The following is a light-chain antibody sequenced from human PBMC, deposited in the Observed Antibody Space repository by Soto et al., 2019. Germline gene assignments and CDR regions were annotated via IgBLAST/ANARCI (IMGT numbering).Light chain of an antibody. V-gene: IGKV3-11*01. CDR3: QQRSNWPPA. CDR2: DAS. CDR1: QSVSSY. J-gene: IGKJ2*01. Sequence: EIVLTQSPAPLSLSPGERATLSCRASQSVSSYIAWYQQKPGQAPRLLIYDASNRATGIPARFSGSWSRTDFTLTISSLEPEDFAVYYCQQRSNWPPAFGQGTKLEIK.